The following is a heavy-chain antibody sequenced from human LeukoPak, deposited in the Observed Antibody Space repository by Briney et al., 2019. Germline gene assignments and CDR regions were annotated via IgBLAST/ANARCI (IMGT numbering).Heavy chain of an antibody. CDR3: ARDLKEYQLLVGIDP. V-gene: IGHV3-74*01. D-gene: IGHD2-2*01. CDR1: GFTFSSYW. Sequence: GGSLRLSCAASGFTFSSYWMHWVRHAPGKGLVWVSRINSDGSSTSYADSEKGRFTISRDNAKNTLYLQMNSLRAEDTAVYYCARDLKEYQLLVGIDPWGQGTLVTVSS. J-gene: IGHJ5*02. CDR2: INSDGSST.